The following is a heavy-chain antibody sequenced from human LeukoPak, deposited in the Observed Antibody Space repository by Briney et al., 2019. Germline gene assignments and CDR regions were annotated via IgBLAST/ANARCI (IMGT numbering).Heavy chain of an antibody. CDR3: ARDFGWELLDY. CDR1: GFTFSDYY. CDR2: IKQDGSEK. D-gene: IGHD1-26*01. J-gene: IGHJ4*02. Sequence: SGGSLRLSCAASGFTFSDYYMSWIRQAPGKGLEWVANIKQDGSEKYYVDSVKGRFTISRDNAKNSLYLQMNSLRAEDTAVYYCARDFGWELLDYWGQGTLVTVSS. V-gene: IGHV3-7*01.